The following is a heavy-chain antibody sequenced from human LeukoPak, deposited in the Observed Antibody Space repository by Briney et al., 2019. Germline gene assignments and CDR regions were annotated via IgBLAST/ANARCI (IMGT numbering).Heavy chain of an antibody. CDR3: ARDQMGGSYYGYFQH. D-gene: IGHD1-26*01. J-gene: IGHJ1*01. CDR1: GYTFTTYG. CDR2: ISAYNGNT. Sequence: ASVKVSCKASGYTFTTYGSSGVGQAPGRRREWVGGISAYNGNTKYAQKLQGRVTMTTDTSTSTAYMELKSLRSDDTAVYYCARDQMGGSYYGYFQHWGQGTLVTVSS. V-gene: IGHV1-18*01.